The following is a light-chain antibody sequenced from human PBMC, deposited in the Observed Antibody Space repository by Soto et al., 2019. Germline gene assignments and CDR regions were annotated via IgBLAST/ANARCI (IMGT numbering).Light chain of an antibody. V-gene: IGLV2-14*03. CDR3: SSKTSSSTRLI. Sequence: QSVLTQPASVSGSPGQSITISCTGTSSDVGGYKYVSWYQQHTGKAPKLLIYDVNDRPSGVSIRFSGSKSSNAASLTISGLQTEDEAIYYCSSKTSSSTRLIFGSGTKLTVL. J-gene: IGLJ2*01. CDR1: SSDVGGYKY. CDR2: DVN.